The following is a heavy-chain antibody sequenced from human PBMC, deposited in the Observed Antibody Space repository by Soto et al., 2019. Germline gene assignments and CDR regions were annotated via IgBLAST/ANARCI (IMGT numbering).Heavy chain of an antibody. CDR1: GFTFSDYY. CDR3: ARRIVGATWIGY. J-gene: IGHJ4*02. V-gene: IGHV3-11*06. D-gene: IGHD1-26*01. CDR2: ISSSSSSYT. Sequence: LRLSCAASGFTFSDYYMSWIRQAPGKGLEWVSYISSSSSSYTNYADSVKGRFTISRDNAKNSLYLQMNSLRAEDTAVYYCARRIVGATWIGYWGQGTLVTVSS.